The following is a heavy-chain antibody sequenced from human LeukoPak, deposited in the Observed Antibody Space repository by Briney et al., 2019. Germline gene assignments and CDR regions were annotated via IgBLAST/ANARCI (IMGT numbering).Heavy chain of an antibody. Sequence: GGSLRPSCAASGFSFSSYGMHWVRQAPGKGLEWVAVISYDGRNKYYADSVKGRFTISRDTSKDTLYLQMNSLRAEDTAVYYCASEDGHNPNLGFDYWGQGTLVTVSS. J-gene: IGHJ4*02. CDR2: ISYDGRNK. CDR3: ASEDGHNPNLGFDY. V-gene: IGHV3-30*03. CDR1: GFSFSSYG. D-gene: IGHD5-24*01.